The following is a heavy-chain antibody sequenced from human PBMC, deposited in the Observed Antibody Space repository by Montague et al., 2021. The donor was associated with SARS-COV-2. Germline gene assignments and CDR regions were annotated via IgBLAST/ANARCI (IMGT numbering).Heavy chain of an antibody. V-gene: IGHV4-59*01. CDR3: AREGLHNWFDP. J-gene: IGHJ5*02. Sequence: SETLSLTCTVSNGSINNYYWSWVRQPPGKRLEWIGYIYHRGSTNYNPSLESRVTMSIDTSKNQFSLKLRSVTAADTAVYFCAREGLHNWFDPWGQGTLAIVSS. CDR1: NGSINNYY. CDR2: IYHRGST.